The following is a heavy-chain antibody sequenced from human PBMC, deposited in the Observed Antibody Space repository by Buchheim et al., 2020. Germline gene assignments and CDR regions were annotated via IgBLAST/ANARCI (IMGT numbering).Heavy chain of an antibody. CDR3: ARHPYSIIMTVEYFDL. CDR2: FYYSGST. D-gene: IGHD3-22*01. V-gene: IGHV4-59*08. Sequence: QVQLQESGPGLVKPSETLSLTCTVSGGSISSYYWSWIRQPPGKGLEWIGYFYYSGSTNYNPSLKSRVTLSVDTSKNQFSLKLSSVTAADTAVYYCARHPYSIIMTVEYFDLWGRGTL. J-gene: IGHJ2*01. CDR1: GGSISSYY.